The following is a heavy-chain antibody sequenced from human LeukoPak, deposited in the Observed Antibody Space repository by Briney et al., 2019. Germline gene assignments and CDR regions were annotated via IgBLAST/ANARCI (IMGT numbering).Heavy chain of an antibody. D-gene: IGHD5-24*01. CDR3: ARGEIEYFDY. Sequence: SETLSLTCTVSGGSISSSSYYWGWIRQPPGKGLEWIGSIYYSGSTYYTPSLKSRVTISVDTSKNQFSLKLSSVTAADTAVYYCARGEIEYFDYWGQGTLVTVSS. CDR1: GGSISSSSYY. V-gene: IGHV4-39*07. J-gene: IGHJ4*02. CDR2: IYYSGST.